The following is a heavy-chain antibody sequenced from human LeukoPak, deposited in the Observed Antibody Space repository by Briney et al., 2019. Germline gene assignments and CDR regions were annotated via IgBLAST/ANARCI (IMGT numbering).Heavy chain of an antibody. CDR3: ARRSGAYYYGSGSKNWYFDL. Sequence: GESPKISCKGSGYSFTSYWIGWVRQMPGKGLEWMGIIYPGDSDTRYSPSFQGQVTISADKSISTAYLQWSSLKASDTAMYYCARRSGAYYYGSGSKNWYFDLWGRGTLVTVSS. CDR2: IYPGDSDT. V-gene: IGHV5-51*01. CDR1: GYSFTSYW. J-gene: IGHJ2*01. D-gene: IGHD3-10*01.